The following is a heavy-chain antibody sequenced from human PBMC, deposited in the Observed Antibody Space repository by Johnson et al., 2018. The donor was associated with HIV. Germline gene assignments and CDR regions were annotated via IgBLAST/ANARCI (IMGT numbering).Heavy chain of an antibody. J-gene: IGHJ3*02. Sequence: VQLVESGGGLVKPGGSLRLSCAASGFTFSDYYMSWIRQAPGKGLEWVGRIYSKTDGGTTEYAAPVKGRFTISRDNSKNTLYLQRNSLRAEDTAVYYCARSRGGYYYDSSGVRGALDIWGQGTMVTVSS. V-gene: IGHV3-15*01. CDR2: IYSKTDGGTT. CDR1: GFTFSDYY. CDR3: ARSRGGYYYDSSGVRGALDI. D-gene: IGHD3-22*01.